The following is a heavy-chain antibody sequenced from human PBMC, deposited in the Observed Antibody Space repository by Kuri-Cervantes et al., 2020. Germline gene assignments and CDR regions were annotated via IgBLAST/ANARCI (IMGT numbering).Heavy chain of an antibody. Sequence: GESLKISCAASGFTFSSYSMNWVRQAPGKGLEWVSSISSSSSYIYYADSVKGRFTISRDNAKNSLYLQMNSLRAEDTAVYYYARDLSSSAGCDYWGQGTLVTVSS. D-gene: IGHD2/OR15-2a*01. J-gene: IGHJ4*02. CDR3: ARDLSSSAGCDY. V-gene: IGHV3-21*01. CDR1: GFTFSSYS. CDR2: ISSSSSYI.